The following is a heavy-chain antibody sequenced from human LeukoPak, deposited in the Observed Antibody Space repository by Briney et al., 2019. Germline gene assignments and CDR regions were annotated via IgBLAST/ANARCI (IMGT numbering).Heavy chain of an antibody. D-gene: IGHD3-22*01. CDR1: GGSISSGGYY. CDR2: IYYSGST. Sequence: SQTLSLTCTVSGGSISSGGYYWSWIRQHPGKGLEWIGYIYYSGSTNYNPSLKSRVTMSVDASKNQFSLKLSSMTAADTAVYYCARGGGYDSSGFLFDYWGQGSLVTVSS. V-gene: IGHV4-31*03. CDR3: ARGGGYDSSGFLFDY. J-gene: IGHJ4*02.